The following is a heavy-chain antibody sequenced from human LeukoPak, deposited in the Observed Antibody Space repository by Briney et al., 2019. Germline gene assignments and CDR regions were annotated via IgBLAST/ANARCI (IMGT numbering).Heavy chain of an antibody. CDR2: IKTDGSEK. J-gene: IGHJ6*03. CDR1: GFTFSNYW. Sequence: GGFLRLSCEGSGFTFSNYWMGWVRQAPGKGLQWVANIKTDGSEKYYVDSVKGRFTISRDNAKNSLYLQMNSLRAEDTAVYYCARDTKSGGYYYYYYMDVWGKGTTVTVSS. D-gene: IGHD3-16*01. CDR3: ARDTKSGGYYYYYYMDV. V-gene: IGHV3-7*01.